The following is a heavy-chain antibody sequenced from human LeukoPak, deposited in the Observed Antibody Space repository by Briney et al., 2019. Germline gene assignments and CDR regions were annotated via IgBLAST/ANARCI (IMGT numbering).Heavy chain of an antibody. CDR3: IRHVRGPPGY. V-gene: IGHV5-51*01. J-gene: IGHJ4*02. CDR1: GYSFTNYW. CDR2: IYPADSDI. Sequence: LGESLKISCKGSGYSFTNYWIGWVRQMPGKGLEWMGIIYPADSDIRYSPSFQGQVTISVDKSISTAYLQWSSLKASDTAMYYCIRHVRGPPGYWGQGTLVTVSS. D-gene: IGHD2-8*01.